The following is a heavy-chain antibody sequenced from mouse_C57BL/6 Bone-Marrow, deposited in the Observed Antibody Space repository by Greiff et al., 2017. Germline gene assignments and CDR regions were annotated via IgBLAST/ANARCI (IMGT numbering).Heavy chain of an antibody. J-gene: IGHJ2*01. CDR3: TRDGGSFDY. Sequence: EVNVVESGEGLVKPGGSLKLSCAASGFTFSSYAMSWVRQTPEKRLEWVAYISSGGDYIYYADTVKGRFTISRDNARNTLYLQMSSLKSEDTAMYYCTRDGGSFDYWGQGTTLTVSS. V-gene: IGHV5-9-1*02. D-gene: IGHD2-3*01. CDR2: ISSGGDYI. CDR1: GFTFSSYA.